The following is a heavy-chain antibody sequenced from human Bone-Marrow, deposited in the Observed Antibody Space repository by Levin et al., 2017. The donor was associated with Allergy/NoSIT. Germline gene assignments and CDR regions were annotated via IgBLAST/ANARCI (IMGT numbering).Heavy chain of an antibody. CDR3: ARDCAQWLLPGGLGFCVGGMDG. V-gene: IGHV3-48*01. CDR1: GFTFSSYS. J-gene: IGHJ6*02. CDR2: ISSSSSTI. Sequence: GGSLRLSCAASGFTFSSYSMNWVRQAPGKGLEWVSYISSSSSTIYYADSVKGRFTISRDNAKNSLYLQMNSLRAEDTAVYYCARDCAQWLLPGGLGFCVGGMDGWGQGTTVTVSS. D-gene: IGHD6-19*01.